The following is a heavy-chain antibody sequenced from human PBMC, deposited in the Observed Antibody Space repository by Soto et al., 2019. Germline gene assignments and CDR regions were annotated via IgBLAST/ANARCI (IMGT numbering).Heavy chain of an antibody. CDR1: GGSISSSSYY. D-gene: IGHD2-2*01. CDR2: IYYSGST. Sequence: SETLSLTCTVSGGSISSSSYYWGWIRQPPGKGLEWIGSIYYSGSTYYNPSLKSRVTISVDTSKNQFSLKLSSVTAADTAVYYCARYCSSTSCARMTFDYWGQGTLVTVSS. V-gene: IGHV4-39*01. CDR3: ARYCSSTSCARMTFDY. J-gene: IGHJ4*02.